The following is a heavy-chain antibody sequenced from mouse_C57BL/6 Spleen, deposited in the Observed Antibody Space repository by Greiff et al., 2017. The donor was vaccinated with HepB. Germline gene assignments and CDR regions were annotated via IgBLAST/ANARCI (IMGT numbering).Heavy chain of an antibody. CDR3: ASGGWLPPWFAY. V-gene: IGHV1-54*01. Sequence: QVQLQQSGAELVRPGTSVKVSCKASGYAFTNYLIEWVKQRPGQGLEWIGVINPGSGGTNYNEKFKGKATLTADKSSSTAYMQLSSLTSEDSAVYFCASGGWLPPWFAYWGQGTLVTVSA. D-gene: IGHD2-3*01. CDR1: GYAFTNYL. J-gene: IGHJ3*01. CDR2: INPGSGGT.